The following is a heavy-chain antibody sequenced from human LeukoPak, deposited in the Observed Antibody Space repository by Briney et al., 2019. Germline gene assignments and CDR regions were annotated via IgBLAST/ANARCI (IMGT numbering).Heavy chain of an antibody. D-gene: IGHD2-21*02. V-gene: IGHV3-9*01. Sequence: GRSLRLSYAASGFTFDDYAMHWVRQAPGKGLEWVSGISWNSGSIGYADSVKGRFTISRDNAKNSLYLQMNSLRAEDTALYYCAKDYCGGDCYSGWYFDLWGRGTLVTVSS. J-gene: IGHJ2*01. CDR3: AKDYCGGDCYSGWYFDL. CDR1: GFTFDDYA. CDR2: ISWNSGSI.